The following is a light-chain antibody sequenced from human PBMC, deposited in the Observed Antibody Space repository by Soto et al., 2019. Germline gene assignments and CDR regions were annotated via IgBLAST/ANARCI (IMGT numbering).Light chain of an antibody. CDR1: SSDIGNYDY. CDR2: EVS. CDR3: SSYTRTSSYV. Sequence: QSVLARPASVSGSPGQSITISCTGTSSDIGNYDYVSWYQQHPGKAPKLLISEVSNRPSGVSYRFSGSKSGTTASLTISGLQAEEEADYYCSSYTRTSSYVFGGGTKLTVL. J-gene: IGLJ1*01. V-gene: IGLV2-14*01.